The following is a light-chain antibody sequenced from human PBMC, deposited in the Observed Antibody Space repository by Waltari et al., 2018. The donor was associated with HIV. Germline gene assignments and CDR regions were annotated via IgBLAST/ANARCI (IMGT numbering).Light chain of an antibody. CDR1: SSNIGSNY. V-gene: IGLV1-47*01. CDR2: RNN. J-gene: IGLJ3*02. Sequence: QSVLTQPPSASGTPGQRVTISCSGSSSNIGSNYVHWYQQLPGRTPKLPIYRNNQRPAGVPDRFSASKSGTSASLAIRGLRSEDEGDYYCAAWDDNRGGRGLFGGGTRLTVL. CDR3: AAWDDNRGGRGL.